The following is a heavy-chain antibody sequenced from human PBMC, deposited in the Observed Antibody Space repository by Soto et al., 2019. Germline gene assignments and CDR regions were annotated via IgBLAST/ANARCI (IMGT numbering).Heavy chain of an antibody. CDR3: ARGLIVGATPELAY. CDR2: INHSGST. V-gene: IGHV4-34*01. CDR1: GGSFSGNY. Sequence: SETLSLTCAVYGGSFSGNYWNWIRQPPGKGLEWIGEINHSGSTNYNPSLKSRVTISVDTSKNQFSLKLSSVTAADTAVYFCARGLIVGATPELAYWGQGTLVTVSS. J-gene: IGHJ4*02. D-gene: IGHD1-26*01.